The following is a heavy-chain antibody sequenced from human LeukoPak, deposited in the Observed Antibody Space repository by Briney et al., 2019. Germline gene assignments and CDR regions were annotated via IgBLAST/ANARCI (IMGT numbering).Heavy chain of an antibody. V-gene: IGHV3-20*04. D-gene: IGHD2-15*01. J-gene: IGHJ3*02. CDR2: INWNGGYT. CDR1: GFIFDDHG. Sequence: GGSLRLSCAASGFIFDDHGMNWVRQTPGRGLEWVAGINWNGGYTGYVEYVKGRFTISRDNAKNSLYLQMNSLRAEDTAVYYCARVPIPRHCSDGSCYSDAFDIWGQGTTVTVSS. CDR3: ARVPIPRHCSDGSCYSDAFDI.